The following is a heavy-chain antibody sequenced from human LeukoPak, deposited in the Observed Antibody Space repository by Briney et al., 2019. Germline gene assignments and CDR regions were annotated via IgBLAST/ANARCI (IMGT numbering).Heavy chain of an antibody. V-gene: IGHV3-11*01. CDR2: ISYSGATI. CDR3: ARIYGSGSYYI. Sequence: PGGSLRLSCTASGFTFSDYYMTWIRQAPGKGLEWVSYISYSGATIYYADSVKGRFTISRDNAKNSLYLQMNSLRAEDTALYYCARIYGSGSYYIWGQGTLVTVSS. CDR1: GFTFSDYY. D-gene: IGHD3-10*01. J-gene: IGHJ4*02.